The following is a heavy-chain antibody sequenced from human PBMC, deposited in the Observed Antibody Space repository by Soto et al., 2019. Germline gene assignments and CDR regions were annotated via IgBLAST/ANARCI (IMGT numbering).Heavy chain of an antibody. CDR2: INPILSMS. CDR3: ATSYGSGYRAFDS. D-gene: IGHD3-10*01. Sequence: QVQLVQSGADVQRPGSSVRVSCKASGDTFNFYTINWVRQAPGQGLQWMGRINPILSMSNYAPRFQGRVTMTADKSTSTAYMELSSLRSEDTAMYYCATSYGSGYRAFDSWGQGALVTFSS. V-gene: IGHV1-69*02. J-gene: IGHJ4*02. CDR1: GDTFNFYT.